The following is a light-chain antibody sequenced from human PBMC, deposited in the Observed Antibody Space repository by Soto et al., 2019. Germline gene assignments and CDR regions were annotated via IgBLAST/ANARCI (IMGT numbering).Light chain of an antibody. J-gene: IGKJ2*01. Sequence: EVVLTQSPGTLSLSPGDRATLYYRASQSLTWNYLAWYQSKPGQPPRLLVYGVSARATGVPDRFSGSGSGTDFTLTISRLESEDFAVYYCQQYDVPLFTFGQGTKLEIK. CDR2: GVS. V-gene: IGKV3-20*01. CDR3: QQYDVPLFT. CDR1: QSLTWNY.